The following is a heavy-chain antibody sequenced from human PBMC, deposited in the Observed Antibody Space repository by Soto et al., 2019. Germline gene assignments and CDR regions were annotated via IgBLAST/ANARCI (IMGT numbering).Heavy chain of an antibody. CDR2: ISGSGGST. CDR1: GFTFSSYA. Sequence: EVQLLESGGGLVQPGGSLRLSCAASGFTFSSYAMSWVRQAPGKGLEWVSAISGSGGSTYYADSVKGRFTISRDNSKNTLYMQMNSLRAADTAVYYCAKEGEHSSGWANFDYWGQGTLVTVSS. CDR3: AKEGEHSSGWANFDY. J-gene: IGHJ4*02. D-gene: IGHD6-19*01. V-gene: IGHV3-23*01.